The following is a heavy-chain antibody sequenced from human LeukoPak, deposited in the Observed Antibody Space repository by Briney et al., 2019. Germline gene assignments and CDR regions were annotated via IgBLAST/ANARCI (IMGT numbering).Heavy chain of an antibody. V-gene: IGHV4-34*01. Sequence: SETLSLTCAVYGGSFSGYYWSWIRQPPGKGLEWIGEINHSGITNYNPSLKSRVSISVDTSKNQFSLKLISVTAADTAVYYCARFPRGAAGTSHVSYYYYYMDVWGKGTTVTVSS. J-gene: IGHJ6*03. CDR3: ARFPRGAAGTSHVSYYYYYMDV. CDR1: GGSFSGYY. D-gene: IGHD6-13*01. CDR2: INHSGIT.